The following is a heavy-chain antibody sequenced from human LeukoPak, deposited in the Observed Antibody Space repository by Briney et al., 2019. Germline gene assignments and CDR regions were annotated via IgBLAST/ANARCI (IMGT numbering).Heavy chain of an antibody. Sequence: SETLSLTCTVSGDSISRNYWSWIRQPPGKGLEWIGFIYYSGSTYYNPSLKSRVTISIDTSKSQFSLTLSSVTAADTAVYYCARGGSYYGSGSYLVHWGQGILVTVSS. J-gene: IGHJ5*02. V-gene: IGHV4-59*01. CDR1: GDSISRNY. D-gene: IGHD3-10*01. CDR3: ARGGSYYGSGSYLVH. CDR2: IYYSGST.